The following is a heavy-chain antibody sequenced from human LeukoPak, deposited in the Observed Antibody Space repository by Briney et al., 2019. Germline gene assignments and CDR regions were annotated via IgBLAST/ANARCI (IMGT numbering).Heavy chain of an antibody. CDR3: ARAIYDSSGYYYNPLDAFDI. CDR1: GGTFSSYA. CDR2: IIPIFGTA. V-gene: IGHV1-69*13. D-gene: IGHD3-22*01. Sequence: ASVKVSCKASGGTFSSYAISWVRQAPGQGLEWMGGIIPIFGTANYAQKFQGRVTNTADESTSTAYMELSSLRSEDTAVYYCARAIYDSSGYYYNPLDAFDIWGQGTMVTVSS. J-gene: IGHJ3*02.